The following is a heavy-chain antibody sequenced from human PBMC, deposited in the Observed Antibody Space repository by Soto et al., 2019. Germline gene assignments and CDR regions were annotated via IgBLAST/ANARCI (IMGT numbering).Heavy chain of an antibody. CDR1: GGSISSSSYY. Sequence: PSETLSLTCTVSGGSISSSSYYWGWIRQPPGKGLEGIGSIYYSGSTYYNPSLKSRVTISVDTAKNQFSRKLSSVTAADTAVYYCARRKKGVTGTTGNWFDPWGQGTLVTVSS. CDR3: ARRKKGVTGTTGNWFDP. D-gene: IGHD1-20*01. CDR2: IYYSGST. V-gene: IGHV4-39*01. J-gene: IGHJ5*02.